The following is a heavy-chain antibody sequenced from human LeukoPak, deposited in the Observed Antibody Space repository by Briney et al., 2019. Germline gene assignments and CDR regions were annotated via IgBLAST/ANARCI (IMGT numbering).Heavy chain of an antibody. D-gene: IGHD3-9*01. V-gene: IGHV1-69*05. J-gene: IGHJ3*02. CDR3: ARAALRYFDWLLPGAFDI. CDR1: GGTFSSYT. Sequence: ASVKVSCKASGGTFSSYTISWVRQAPGQGLEWRGGIIPIFGTANYAQKFQGRVTITTDESTSTAYMELSSLRSEDTAVYYCARAALRYFDWLLPGAFDIWGQGKMVTVSS. CDR2: IIPIFGTA.